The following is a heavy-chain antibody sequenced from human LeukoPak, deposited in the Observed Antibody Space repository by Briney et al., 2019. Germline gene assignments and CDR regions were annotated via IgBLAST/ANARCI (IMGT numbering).Heavy chain of an antibody. J-gene: IGHJ4*02. V-gene: IGHV1-69*05. Sequence: SVKVSCKASGYTFTSYDINWVRQATGQGLEWMGGIIPIFGTANYAQKFQGRVTITTDESTSTAYMELSSLRSEDTAVYYCARDYCNFGTFDYWGQGTLVTVSS. D-gene: IGHD4-11*01. CDR3: ARDYCNFGTFDY. CDR2: IIPIFGTA. CDR1: GYTFTSYD.